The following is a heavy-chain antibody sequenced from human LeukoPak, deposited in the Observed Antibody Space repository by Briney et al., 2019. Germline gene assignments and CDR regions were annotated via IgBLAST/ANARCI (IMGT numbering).Heavy chain of an antibody. D-gene: IGHD6-6*01. J-gene: IGHJ5*02. V-gene: IGHV4-39*07. CDR2: IYYSGST. CDR1: GGSISSSSYY. Sequence: SETLSLTCTVSGGSISSSSYYWGWIRQPPGKGLEWIGNIYYSGSTYYNPSLKSRVTISVDRSKNQFSLKLSSVTAADTAVYYCARVRDLLIGSSSSGWFDPWGQGTLVTVSS. CDR3: ARVRDLLIGSSSSGWFDP.